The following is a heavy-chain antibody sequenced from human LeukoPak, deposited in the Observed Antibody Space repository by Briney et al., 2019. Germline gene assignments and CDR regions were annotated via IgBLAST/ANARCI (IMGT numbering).Heavy chain of an antibody. D-gene: IGHD2-15*01. CDR1: GYSFTSYW. V-gene: IGHV5-10-1*01. Sequence: GESLRISCKGSGYSFTSYWISWVRQMPGKGLEWMGRIDPSDSYTNYSPSFQGHVTISADKSISTAYLQWSSLKASDTAMYYCARLPSHCSGGSCYQLDFDYWGQGTLVTVSS. CDR2: IDPSDSYT. J-gene: IGHJ4*02. CDR3: ARLPSHCSGGSCYQLDFDY.